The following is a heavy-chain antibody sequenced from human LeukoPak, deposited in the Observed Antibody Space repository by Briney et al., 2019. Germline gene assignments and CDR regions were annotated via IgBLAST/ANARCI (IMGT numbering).Heavy chain of an antibody. Sequence: PGGSLRLSCSASGFTFNIYSLNWVRQAPGKGLEWVSAISGSGGSTYYADSVKGRFTISRDNSKNTLYLQMNSLRAEDTAVYYCAKDLKFRGDYWGQGTLVTVSS. CDR3: AKDLKFRGDY. CDR1: GFTFNIYS. V-gene: IGHV3-23*01. CDR2: ISGSGGST. J-gene: IGHJ4*02.